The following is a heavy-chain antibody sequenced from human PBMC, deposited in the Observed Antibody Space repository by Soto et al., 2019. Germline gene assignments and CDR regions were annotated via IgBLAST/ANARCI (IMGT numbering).Heavy chain of an antibody. V-gene: IGHV2-5*02. J-gene: IGHJ4*02. D-gene: IGHD6-19*01. CDR1: GFSLSSTRVA. CDR2: IYWDDDK. CDR3: AHSVVAGLGYYFDY. Sequence: QITLKESGPTLVKPTQTLTLTCTFSGFSLSSTRVAVGWIRQPPGKALEWLALIYWDDDKRYSPFLKSRLTITTDTSKNQVVPTMTTMDPVATATYYCAHSVVAGLGYYFDYWGQGTLVTVSS.